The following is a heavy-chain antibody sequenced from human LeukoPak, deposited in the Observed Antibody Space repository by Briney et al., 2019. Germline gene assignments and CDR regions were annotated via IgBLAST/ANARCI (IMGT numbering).Heavy chain of an antibody. D-gene: IGHD4-11*01. Sequence: GGSLRLSCAASGFTFSNAWMSWVRQAPGKGLEWVGRIKSKTDGGTTDYAAPVKGRFTISRDDSENTLYLQMISLKTEDTAVYYCTTHDYSNPFDYWGQGTLVSVSS. CDR1: GFTFSNAW. CDR3: TTHDYSNPFDY. CDR2: IKSKTDGGTT. J-gene: IGHJ4*02. V-gene: IGHV3-15*01.